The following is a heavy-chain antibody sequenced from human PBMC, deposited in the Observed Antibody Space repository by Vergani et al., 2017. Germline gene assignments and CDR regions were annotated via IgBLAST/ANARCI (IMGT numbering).Heavy chain of an antibody. D-gene: IGHD2-8*01. Sequence: VQLEESGGGVVQPGRSLRLSCAGSGFTLSSHAMHWVRQAPGKGLEWVAFIWYDGSKEYYADSVKGRFTISRDNSKNTLYLQMNNLRAADTAVYYCARSGYCAHGVCYMTYCYYMDVWGKGTAVTVSS. CDR1: GFTLSSHA. CDR2: IWYDGSKE. V-gene: IGHV3-33*01. J-gene: IGHJ6*03. CDR3: ARSGYCAHGVCYMTYCYYMDV.